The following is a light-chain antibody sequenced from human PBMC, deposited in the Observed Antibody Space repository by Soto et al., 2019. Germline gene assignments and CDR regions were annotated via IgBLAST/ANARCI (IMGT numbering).Light chain of an antibody. Sequence: IQMTQSPSSLSASVGDRVTINCRASQGIGSDLGCYQQKPGKAPKVLIYGIYSLQSGVPSRFSGSGSGTDFTLTISILQPEDIATYYCLQDYNYPWTFGQGTKV. V-gene: IGKV1-6*01. CDR1: QGIGSD. CDR3: LQDYNYPWT. J-gene: IGKJ1*01. CDR2: GIY.